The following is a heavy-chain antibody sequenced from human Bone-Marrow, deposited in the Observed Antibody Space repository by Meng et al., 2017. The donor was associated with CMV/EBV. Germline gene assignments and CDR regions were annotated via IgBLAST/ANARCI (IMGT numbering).Heavy chain of an antibody. V-gene: IGHV4-31*03. D-gene: IGHD2-2*02. CDR2: IYYSGST. J-gene: IGHJ6*01. CDR3: ASGPIVVVPAAIGRYYYAMDV. CDR1: GGSISSTTYY. Sequence: LRLSCTVSGGSISSTTYYWSWIRQHPGKGLEWIGYIYYSGSTYYNPSLKSRVSISVDTSKNQFSLKLNSVTAADTAVYYCASGPIVVVPAAIGRYYYAMDVWGQRTAVTASS.